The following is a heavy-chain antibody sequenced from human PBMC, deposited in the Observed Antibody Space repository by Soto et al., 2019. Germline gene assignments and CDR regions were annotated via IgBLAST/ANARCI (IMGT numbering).Heavy chain of an antibody. J-gene: IGHJ6*02. D-gene: IGHD3-3*01. V-gene: IGHV3-30-3*01. CDR3: ARDADGPYDFWSGYYSAGGMDV. CDR2: ILSDGSRQ. Sequence: GSLRLSCAASRFTFSYYAMHWIRQAPGKGLEWVAVILSDGSRQYYAESVKGRFTISRDNAKNSLYLQMNSLRDEDTAVYYCARDADGPYDFWSGYYSAGGMDVWGQGTTVTVSS. CDR1: RFTFSYYA.